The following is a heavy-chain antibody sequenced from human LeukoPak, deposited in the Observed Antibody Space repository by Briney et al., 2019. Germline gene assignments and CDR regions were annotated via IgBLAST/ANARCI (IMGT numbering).Heavy chain of an antibody. CDR1: GGSISSAGYY. V-gene: IGHV4-31*03. CDR3: ARSLAHCYGSSGYFDP. J-gene: IGHJ5*02. D-gene: IGHD3-22*01. Sequence: SATLSLTCTVSGGSISSAGYYWSWLRQHQGRGREWIGYIYYSGSTYYNPSLKRRVTITVDTSKNQFSLKLSSVTDADTAVYYCARSLAHCYGSSGYFDPWGQGTLVTVSS. CDR2: IYYSGST.